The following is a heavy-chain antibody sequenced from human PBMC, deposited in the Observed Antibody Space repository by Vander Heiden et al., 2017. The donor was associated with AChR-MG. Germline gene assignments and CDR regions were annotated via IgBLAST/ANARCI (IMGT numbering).Heavy chain of an antibody. CDR2: IYSGGST. D-gene: IGHD6-13*01. CDR3: ARDPRGGEQQSQSSVDDAFDI. Sequence: EVQLVESGGGLIQPGGSLRLSCAASGFTVSSNYMSWVRQAPGKGLEWVSVIYSGGSTYYADSVKGRFTISRDNSKNTLYLQMNSLRAEDTAVYYCARDPRGGEQQSQSSVDDAFDIWGQGTMVTVSS. CDR1: GFTVSSNY. V-gene: IGHV3-53*01. J-gene: IGHJ3*02.